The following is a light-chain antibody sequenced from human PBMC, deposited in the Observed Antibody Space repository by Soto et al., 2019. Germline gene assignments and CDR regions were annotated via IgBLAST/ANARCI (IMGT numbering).Light chain of an antibody. J-gene: IGKJ1*01. CDR3: QQYGSSPRT. CDR2: GAS. CDR1: QSVSSSY. V-gene: IGKV3-20*01. Sequence: EIVLTQSPGSLSLSPGERATLSCRASQSVSSSYLAWYQQKPGQAPRLLIYGASSRATGIPERFSGSGSGTDFTLTISRLDPEDFAVYYCQQYGSSPRTFGQGTKVDIK.